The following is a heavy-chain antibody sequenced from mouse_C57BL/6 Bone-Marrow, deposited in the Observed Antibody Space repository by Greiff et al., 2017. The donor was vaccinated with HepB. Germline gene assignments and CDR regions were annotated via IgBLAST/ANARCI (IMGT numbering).Heavy chain of an antibody. J-gene: IGHJ4*01. CDR1: GFTFSSYG. CDR2: ISSGGSYT. Sequence: EVKLQESGGDLVKPGGSLKLSCAASGFTFSSYGMSWVRQTPDKRLEWVATISSGGSYTYYPDSVKGRFTISRDNAKNTLYLQMSSLKSEDTAMYYCARRRGGYAMDYWGQGTSVTVSS. CDR3: ARRRGGYAMDY. V-gene: IGHV5-6*02.